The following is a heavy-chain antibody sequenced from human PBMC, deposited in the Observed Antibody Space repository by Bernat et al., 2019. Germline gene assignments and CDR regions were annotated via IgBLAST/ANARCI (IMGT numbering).Heavy chain of an antibody. V-gene: IGHV3-33*01. CDR3: ARVRYSNHPFDY. CDR1: GFTFSSYG. D-gene: IGHD6-13*01. Sequence: QVQLVESGGGVVQPGRSLRLSCAASGFTFSSYGMHWVRQAPGKGLEWVAVIWYDGSNKYYADSVKGRFTISRDNSKNTLYLQMNSPRAEDTAVYYCARVRYSNHPFDYWGQGTLVTVSS. CDR2: IWYDGSNK. J-gene: IGHJ4*02.